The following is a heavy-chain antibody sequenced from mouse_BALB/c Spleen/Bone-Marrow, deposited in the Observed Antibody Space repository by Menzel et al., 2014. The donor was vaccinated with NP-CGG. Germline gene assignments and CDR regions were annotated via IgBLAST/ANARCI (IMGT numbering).Heavy chain of an antibody. CDR3: ARSGYRYDGGYFDV. CDR1: GYSFTGYT. D-gene: IGHD2-14*01. Sequence: VHVKQSGPELVKPGPSMKISCKASGYSFTGYTMNWVKQSHGKNLEWIGLINPYNGGTSYNQKSKGKATLTVDKSSSTAYMELLSLTSEDSAVYYCARSGYRYDGGYFDVWGAGTTVTVSS. CDR2: INPYNGGT. V-gene: IGHV1-18*01. J-gene: IGHJ1*01.